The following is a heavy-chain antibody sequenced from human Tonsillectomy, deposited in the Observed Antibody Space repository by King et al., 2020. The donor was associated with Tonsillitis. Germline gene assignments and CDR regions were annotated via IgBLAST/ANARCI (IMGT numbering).Heavy chain of an antibody. J-gene: IGHJ6*02. CDR1: GFTFSGAA. Sequence: VQLVESGGGLVQPGGSLTLSCAASGFTFSGAAMHWVRQASGKGLEWVGLIRSKANSYATVYAASVNGRFTVSRDDSKKTAYLQVNSLKTEDTAVYYCTRGGDYDSGYYCGMDVWGQGTTVTVSS. CDR3: TRGGDYDSGYYCGMDV. D-gene: IGHD4-17*01. CDR2: IRSKANSYAT. V-gene: IGHV3-73*02.